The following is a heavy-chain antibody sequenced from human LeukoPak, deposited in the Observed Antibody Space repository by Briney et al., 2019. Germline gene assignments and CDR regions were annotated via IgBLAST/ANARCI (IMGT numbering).Heavy chain of an antibody. V-gene: IGHV5-51*01. CDR3: ARRGSGSNGDYDY. CDR2: IYAGDSDT. J-gene: IGHJ4*02. Sequence: PGESLKISCKASGYYFTSYWIAWVRQMPGKGLEWMGIIYAGDSDTRYSPCFQGQVTMSVDKSLSTAFLQWRSLKASDSAMYYCARRGSGSNGDYDYWGQGTLVTVSS. D-gene: IGHD3-10*01. CDR1: GYYFTSYW.